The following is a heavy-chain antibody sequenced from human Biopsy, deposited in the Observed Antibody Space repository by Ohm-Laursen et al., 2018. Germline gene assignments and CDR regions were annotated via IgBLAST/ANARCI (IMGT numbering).Heavy chain of an antibody. V-gene: IGHV1-58*01. CDR3: AATSTLYYYYYAMDV. J-gene: IGHJ6*02. Sequence: SVKVSCKASGFTFSSSAVQWVRQARGQRLEWIGWIVVDSGHTNYAQKFQERVAITRDMSTSTAYMELTSLRSEDTAVYYCAATSTLYYYYYAMDVWDQGTTITVSS. CDR2: IVVDSGHT. CDR1: GFTFSSSA.